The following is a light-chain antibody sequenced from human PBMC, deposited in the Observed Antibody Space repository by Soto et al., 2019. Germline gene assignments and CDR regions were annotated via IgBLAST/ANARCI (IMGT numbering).Light chain of an antibody. J-gene: IGKJ5*01. CDR1: QSVSSSY. V-gene: IGKV3-20*01. CDR3: QQHETLIT. CDR2: GAS. Sequence: EIVLTQSPGTLSLSPGERATLSCRASQSVSSSYLAWYQQKPGQAPRLLIYGASSRATGIPDRFSGSGSGTEFTLTISRLEPEDFAVYYCQQHETLITFGQGTRLEI.